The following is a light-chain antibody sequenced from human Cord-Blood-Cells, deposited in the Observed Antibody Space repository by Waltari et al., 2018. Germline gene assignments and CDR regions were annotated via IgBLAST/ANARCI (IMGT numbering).Light chain of an antibody. CDR1: QSISSW. CDR2: DAS. J-gene: IGKJ1*01. Sequence: DIQMTQSPSPLSESVGDRVTITFRASQSISSWLAWYQQKPGKAPKLLIYDASSLESGVPSRFSGSGSGTEFTLTISSLQPDDFATYYCQQYNSYSTWTFGQGTKVEIK. CDR3: QQYNSYSTWT. V-gene: IGKV1-5*01.